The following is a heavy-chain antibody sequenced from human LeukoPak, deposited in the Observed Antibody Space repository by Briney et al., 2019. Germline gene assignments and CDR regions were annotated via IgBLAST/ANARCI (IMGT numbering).Heavy chain of an antibody. Sequence: GRSLRLSCAASGFTFSSYGMHWVRQAPGKGLEWVAVISYDGSNKYYADSVKGRFTISRDNAKNSLYLQMNSLRAEDTAVYYCARDGDIGATTAYYFEYWGQGTLVTVSA. D-gene: IGHD5-12*01. CDR1: GFTFSSYG. V-gene: IGHV3-30*03. CDR3: ARDGDIGATTAYYFEY. J-gene: IGHJ4*02. CDR2: ISYDGSNK.